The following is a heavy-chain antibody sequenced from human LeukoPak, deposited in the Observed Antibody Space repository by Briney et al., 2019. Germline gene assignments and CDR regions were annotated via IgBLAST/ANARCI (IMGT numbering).Heavy chain of an antibody. CDR1: GGSISSSSYY. CDR3: ARAHYLAVAVDY. CDR2: IYYSGST. D-gene: IGHD6-19*01. Sequence: SETLSLTCTVSGGSISSSSYYWGWIRQPPGKGLEWIGGIYYSGSTYYNPSLKSRVTISVDTSKNQFSLKLSSVTAADTAVYYCARAHYLAVAVDYWGQGTLVTVSS. J-gene: IGHJ4*02. V-gene: IGHV4-39*07.